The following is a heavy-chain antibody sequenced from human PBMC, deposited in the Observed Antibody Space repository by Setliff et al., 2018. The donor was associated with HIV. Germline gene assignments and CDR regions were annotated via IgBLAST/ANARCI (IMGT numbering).Heavy chain of an antibody. CDR1: GVSINLHH. Sequence: SETLSLTCSVYGVSINLHHWSWIRQSPGKGLECIGSVSDTGTTNYNPSLRSRVIISVDTPRNQFSLRVTSVTAADAALYYCARRSIAVREAQFDPWGQGTQVTVSS. V-gene: IGHV4-59*11. CDR2: VSDTGTT. CDR3: ARRSIAVREAQFDP. J-gene: IGHJ5*02. D-gene: IGHD6-6*01.